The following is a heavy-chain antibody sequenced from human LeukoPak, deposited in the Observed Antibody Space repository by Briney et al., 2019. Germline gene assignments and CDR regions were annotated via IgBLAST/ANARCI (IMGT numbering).Heavy chain of an antibody. V-gene: IGHV3-7*01. J-gene: IGHJ4*02. Sequence: GGSLRLSCAASGFTFSSYWMSWVRQAPGKGLEWVANIKQDGSEKYYVDSVKGRFTISRDNAKNSLYLQMNSLRAEDTAVYYCARVITYYYDSSGYPYYFDYWGQGTLVTVSS. CDR1: GFTFSSYW. CDR2: IKQDGSEK. D-gene: IGHD3-22*01. CDR3: ARVITYYYDSSGYPYYFDY.